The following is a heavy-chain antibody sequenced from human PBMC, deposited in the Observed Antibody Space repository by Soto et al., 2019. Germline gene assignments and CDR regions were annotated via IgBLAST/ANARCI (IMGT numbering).Heavy chain of an antibody. J-gene: IGHJ6*02. D-gene: IGHD3-9*01. Sequence: QTGGSLRLSCAASGFTFSSYAMSWVRQAPGKGLEWVSAISGSGGSTYYADSVKGRFTISRDNSKNTLYLQMNSLRAEDTAVYYCAKDGLPTIPYYYYGMDVWGQGTTVTVSS. CDR3: AKDGLPTIPYYYYGMDV. CDR1: GFTFSSYA. CDR2: ISGSGGST. V-gene: IGHV3-23*01.